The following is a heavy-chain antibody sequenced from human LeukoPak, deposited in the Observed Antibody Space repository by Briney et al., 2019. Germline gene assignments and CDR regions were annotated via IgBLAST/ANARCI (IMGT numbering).Heavy chain of an antibody. CDR2: IYSSGST. D-gene: IGHD6-13*01. J-gene: IGHJ4*02. CDR3: ARGFGSSWYYFDH. Sequence: SETLSLTCTVSGGSMSDYYWSWIRQPAGKGLEWIGRIYSSGSTIYSPSLKSRVTMSVDTFKNQFSLQLSSMSAADTAVYFCARGFGSSWYYFDHWGQGTLVTVSS. V-gene: IGHV4-4*07. CDR1: GGSMSDYY.